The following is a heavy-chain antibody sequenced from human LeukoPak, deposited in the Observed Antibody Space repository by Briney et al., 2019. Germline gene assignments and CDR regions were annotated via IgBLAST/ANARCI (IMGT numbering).Heavy chain of an antibody. V-gene: IGHV4-59*01. CDR3: ARGGYTSYYYYMDV. CDR2: IYYSGST. Sequence: SETLSLTRTVSGGSISSYYWSWIRQPPGKGLEWIGYIYYSGSTNYNPSLKSRVTISVDTSKNQFSLKLSSVTAADTAVYYCARGGYTSYYYYMDVWGEGTTVTVSS. D-gene: IGHD5-18*01. J-gene: IGHJ6*03. CDR1: GGSISSYY.